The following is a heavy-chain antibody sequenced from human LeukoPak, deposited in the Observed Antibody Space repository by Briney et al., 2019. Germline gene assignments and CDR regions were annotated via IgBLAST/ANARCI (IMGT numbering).Heavy chain of an antibody. CDR2: INHSGST. CDR1: GRSFSGYY. J-gene: IGHJ4*02. D-gene: IGHD5-18*01. V-gene: IGHV4-34*01. CDR3: ARAPAYDTAMGRYYFDY. Sequence: KPSETLSLTCAVYGRSFSGYYWSWIRQPPGKGLEWIGEINHSGSTNYNPSLKSRVTISVDTSKNQFSLKLSSVTAADTAVYYCARAPAYDTAMGRYYFDYWGQGTLVTVSS.